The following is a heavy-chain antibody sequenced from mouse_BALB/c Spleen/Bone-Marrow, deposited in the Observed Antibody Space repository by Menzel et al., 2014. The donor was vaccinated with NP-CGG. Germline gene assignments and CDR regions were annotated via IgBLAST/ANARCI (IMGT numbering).Heavy chain of an antibody. D-gene: IGHD2-12*01. CDR1: GYTFTSYW. J-gene: IGHJ2*01. CDR3: ARWGDDGTFDY. CDR2: INPSTGYT. Sequence: QVQLQQSGAELAKPGASVKMSCKASGYTFTSYWMHWVKQRPGQGLEWIGYINPSTGYTEYNQEFKDKATLTADKSSSTAYMQLSSLTSEDSAVYYRARWGDDGTFDYWGQGTTLTVSS. V-gene: IGHV1-7*01.